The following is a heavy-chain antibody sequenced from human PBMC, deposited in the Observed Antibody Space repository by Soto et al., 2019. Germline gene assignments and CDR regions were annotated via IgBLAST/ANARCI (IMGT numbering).Heavy chain of an antibody. CDR2: TSYDGSNK. V-gene: IGHV3-30*18. CDR1: GFTFSSYG. D-gene: IGHD2-15*01. J-gene: IGHJ4*02. CDR3: AKRALDCSGGSCYWVLDY. Sequence: QVQLVESGGGVVQPGRSLRLSCAASGFTFSSYGMHWVRQAPGKGLEWVAVTSYDGSNKHYADSVKGRFTISRDNSKNTLYLQMNSLRAEDTAVYYCAKRALDCSGGSCYWVLDYWGQGTLVTVSS.